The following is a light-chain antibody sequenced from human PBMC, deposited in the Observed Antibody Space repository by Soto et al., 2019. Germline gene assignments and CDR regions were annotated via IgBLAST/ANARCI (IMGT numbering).Light chain of an antibody. J-gene: IGKJ4*01. CDR3: QQRKNWPPT. Sequence: EIVLTQSPATLSLSPGERATLSCRASQSVNIFLAWYQQKPGQAPRLLIYDASKRATGIPARFSGRGSGTDFTLTISSLEPEDFAVYYCQQRKNWPPTFGGGTKVEIK. V-gene: IGKV3-11*01. CDR2: DAS. CDR1: QSVNIF.